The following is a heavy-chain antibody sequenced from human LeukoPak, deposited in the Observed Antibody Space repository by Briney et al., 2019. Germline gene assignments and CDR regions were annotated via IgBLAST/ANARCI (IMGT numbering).Heavy chain of an antibody. CDR2: IRSDGNNK. CDR1: GFTFTTYG. CDR3: ARGQQLVKTD. V-gene: IGHV3-30*02. Sequence: GGSLRLSCAASGFTFTTYGMHWVRQAPGKGLEWVAFIRSDGNNKYYADSVKGRFTISRDNSKNTVYLQMDSLRAEDTALYYCARGQQLVKTDWGQGTLVTVSS. D-gene: IGHD6-13*01. J-gene: IGHJ4*02.